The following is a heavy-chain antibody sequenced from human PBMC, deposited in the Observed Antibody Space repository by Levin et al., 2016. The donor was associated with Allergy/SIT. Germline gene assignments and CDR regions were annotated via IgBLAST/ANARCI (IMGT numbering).Heavy chain of an antibody. CDR2: IYYSGST. CDR1: GGSISSYY. V-gene: IGHV4-59*01. J-gene: IGHJ2*01. CDR3: ARDLTGYFDL. Sequence: SETLSLTCTVSGGSISSYYWSWIRQPPGKGLEWIGYIYYSGSTNYNPSLKSRVTISVDTSKNQFSLKLSSVTAADTAVYYCARDLTGYFDLWGRGTLVTVSS.